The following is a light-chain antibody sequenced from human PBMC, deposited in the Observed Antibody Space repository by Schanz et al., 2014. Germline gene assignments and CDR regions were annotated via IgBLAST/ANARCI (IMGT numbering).Light chain of an antibody. CDR2: DAS. CDR1: QSVSSY. J-gene: IGKJ2*01. V-gene: IGKV3-11*01. CDR3: QQGSNWPYT. Sequence: IVMTQSPATLSVSPGERATLSCRASQSVSSYLAWYQQKPGQAPRLLIYDASNRATGIPARFSGSGSGTDFTLTISSLEPEDFAVYYCQQGSNWPYTFGQGTKLEIK.